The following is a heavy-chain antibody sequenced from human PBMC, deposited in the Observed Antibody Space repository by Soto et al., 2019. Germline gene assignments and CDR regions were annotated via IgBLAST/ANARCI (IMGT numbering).Heavy chain of an antibody. CDR2: IRKKTNSYTT. CDR1: GLTFSDRY. CDR3: TTVTTVDYYFDY. J-gene: IGHJ4*02. D-gene: IGHD4-17*01. Sequence: LRLSCAASGLTFSDRYMDWVRQAPGTGLEWVGRIRKKTNSYTTEYAASVKGRFIISRDDSTNSLYLQMSSLKTEDTAVYYCTTVTTVDYYFDYWGQGTLVTVSS. V-gene: IGHV3-72*01.